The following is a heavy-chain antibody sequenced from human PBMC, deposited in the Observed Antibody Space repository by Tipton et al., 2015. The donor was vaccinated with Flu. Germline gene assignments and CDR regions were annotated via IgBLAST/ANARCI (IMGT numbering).Heavy chain of an antibody. V-gene: IGHV3-7*01. CDR1: GLTFNNYW. CDR3: ARKGLPDS. J-gene: IGHJ4*02. CDR2: IKQDGSEK. Sequence: SLRLSCAASGLTFNNYWMSWVRQAPGKGLEWVANIKQDGSEKHYVDSVKGRFTISRDNDKNSLYLQMNSLRAEDTAVYYCARKGLPDSWGQGILVPVSS.